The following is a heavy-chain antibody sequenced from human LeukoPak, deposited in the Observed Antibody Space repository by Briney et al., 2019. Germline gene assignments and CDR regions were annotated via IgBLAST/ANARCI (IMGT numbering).Heavy chain of an antibody. V-gene: IGHV3-9*01. CDR1: GFTFDDYA. Sequence: GGSLRLSCAASGFTFDDYAMHWVRQAPGKGLEWVSGISWNSGSIGYADSVKGRFTISRDNAKNSLYLQMNSLRAEDTALYYCAKGVRIAAAAYDYWGQGTLVTVSS. J-gene: IGHJ4*02. CDR2: ISWNSGSI. D-gene: IGHD6-13*01. CDR3: AKGVRIAAAAYDY.